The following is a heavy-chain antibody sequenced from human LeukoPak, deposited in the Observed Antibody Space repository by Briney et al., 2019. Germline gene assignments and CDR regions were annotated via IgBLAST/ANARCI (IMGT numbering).Heavy chain of an antibody. CDR3: TNDLTRFSSPRDAFDI. D-gene: IGHD3-3*01. V-gene: IGHV3-15*01. J-gene: IGHJ3*02. CDR1: GLTFNNAW. CDR2: IKTKSDGGTT. Sequence: GGSLRLSCAASGLTFNNAWMNWVRQAPGKGLEWVGRIKTKSDGGTTDYAAPVKGRFTISRDDSKNTLYLQMNSLKTEDTAVYYCTNDLTRFSSPRDAFDIWGQGTMVTVSS.